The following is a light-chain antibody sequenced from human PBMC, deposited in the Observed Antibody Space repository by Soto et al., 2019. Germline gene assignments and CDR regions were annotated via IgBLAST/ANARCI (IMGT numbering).Light chain of an antibody. CDR1: SSDVGGYKY. Sequence: QSVLTQPPSASGSPGQSVTISCTGTSSDVGGYKYVSWYQQHPGKAPKLMIFEVNKRPSGVPDRFSGSKSGTTASLAVSGLQAEDEADYYCSSYAGIKNVGVFGTGTKLTVL. J-gene: IGLJ1*01. CDR3: SSYAGIKNVGV. V-gene: IGLV2-8*01. CDR2: EVN.